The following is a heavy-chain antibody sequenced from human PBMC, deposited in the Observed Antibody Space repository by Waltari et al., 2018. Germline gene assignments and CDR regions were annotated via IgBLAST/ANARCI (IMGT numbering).Heavy chain of an antibody. Sequence: QITLKESGPTLVKPTQTLTLTCTFSGFSLSTSGVGVGWIRQPPGKALEWLALIYWNDDKRYSPSLKSRLTITKDTSKNQVVLTMTNMDPVDTATYYCAHYRATGYSGGWGFDYWGQGTLVTVSS. CDR1: GFSLSTSGVG. J-gene: IGHJ4*02. CDR3: AHYRATGYSGGWGFDY. D-gene: IGHD6-19*01. V-gene: IGHV2-5*01. CDR2: IYWNDDK.